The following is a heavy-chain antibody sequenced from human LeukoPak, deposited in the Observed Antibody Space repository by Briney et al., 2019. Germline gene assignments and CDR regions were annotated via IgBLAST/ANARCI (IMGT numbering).Heavy chain of an antibody. V-gene: IGHV4-61*02. CDR1: GGSISSGSYY. CDR2: IYTSRST. J-gene: IGHJ4*02. D-gene: IGHD2-2*01. Sequence: SQTLSLTCTVSGGSISSGSYYWGWIRQPAGKGLEWIGRIYTSRSTNYNPSLKSRVTISVDTSKNQFSPKLSAVTAADTAVYYCARDSLYAEGYWGQGTLVTVSS. CDR3: ARDSLYAEGY.